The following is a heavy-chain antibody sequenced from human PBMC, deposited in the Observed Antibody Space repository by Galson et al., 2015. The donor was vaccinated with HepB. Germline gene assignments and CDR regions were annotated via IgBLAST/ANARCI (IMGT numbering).Heavy chain of an antibody. J-gene: IGHJ4*02. CDR2: ISTYNGDT. Sequence: SVKVSCKASGYSFTRYGITWVRQAPGQGLEWMGWISTYNGDTNYAQKLQGRVTMTTDASTRTAHMELRSLRSDDTAIYYCARTVDGYNYELFYWGQGTLATVSS. CDR3: ARTVDGYNYELFY. D-gene: IGHD5-24*01. CDR1: GYSFTRYG. V-gene: IGHV1-18*04.